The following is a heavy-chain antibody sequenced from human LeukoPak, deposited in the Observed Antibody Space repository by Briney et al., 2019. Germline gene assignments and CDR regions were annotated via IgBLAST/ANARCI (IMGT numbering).Heavy chain of an antibody. V-gene: IGHV1-46*01. CDR1: GYTFTSYY. CDR2: INPGGGST. Sequence: ASVKVSCKASGYTFTSYYMHWVRQAPGQGLEWMGIINPGGGSTSYAQKFQGRVTMTRDTSTSTVYMELSSLRSEDTAVYYCARDYDFWSGRDAFDIWGQGTMVTVSS. CDR3: ARDYDFWSGRDAFDI. J-gene: IGHJ3*02. D-gene: IGHD3-3*01.